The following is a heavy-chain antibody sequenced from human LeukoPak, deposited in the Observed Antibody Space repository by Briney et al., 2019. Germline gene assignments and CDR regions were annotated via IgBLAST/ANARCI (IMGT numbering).Heavy chain of an antibody. D-gene: IGHD4-11*01. CDR2: IYYSGST. J-gene: IGHJ4*02. Sequence: SETLSLTCTVSGGSISIYHWSWIRQPPGKGLEWIGYIYYSGSTNYNPSLKSRVTISVDTSKNQFSLKLSSVTAADTAVYYCARIDYSNFDYWGQGTLVTVSS. CDR3: ARIDYSNFDY. V-gene: IGHV4-59*01. CDR1: GGSISIYH.